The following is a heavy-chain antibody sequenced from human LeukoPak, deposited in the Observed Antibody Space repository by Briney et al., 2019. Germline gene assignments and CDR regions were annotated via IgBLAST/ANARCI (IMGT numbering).Heavy chain of an antibody. CDR3: ARPAYFDSHLDY. Sequence: GESLKISCKGSGYIFTSYWIGWVRPMPGKGLEWMGIIYPGDSDTRYSPSFQGQVTISADKSISTAYLQWSGLKASDTAMYYCARPAYFDSHLDYWGQGTLVTVSS. V-gene: IGHV5-51*01. CDR2: IYPGDSDT. D-gene: IGHD3-9*01. J-gene: IGHJ4*02. CDR1: GYIFTSYW.